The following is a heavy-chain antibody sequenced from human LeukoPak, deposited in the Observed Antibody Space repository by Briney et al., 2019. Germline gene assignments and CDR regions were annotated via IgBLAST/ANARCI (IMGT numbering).Heavy chain of an antibody. J-gene: IGHJ4*02. D-gene: IGHD6-13*01. Sequence: GGSLRLSCAASGFTFDDYAMHWVRQAPGKGLEWVSGISWNSGSIGYADSVKGRFTISRDNAKNSLYLQMNSLRAEDTALYYCAKRGIAEAASFDYWGQGTLVTVSS. V-gene: IGHV3-9*01. CDR3: AKRGIAEAASFDY. CDR1: GFTFDDYA. CDR2: ISWNSGSI.